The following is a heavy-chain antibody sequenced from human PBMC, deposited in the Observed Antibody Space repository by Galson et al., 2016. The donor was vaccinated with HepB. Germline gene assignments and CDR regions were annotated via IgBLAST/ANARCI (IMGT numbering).Heavy chain of an antibody. CDR1: GFTFSGCW. D-gene: IGHD2-8*01. CDR2: INGDGRST. J-gene: IGHJ4*02. CDR3: ARDINGDLVDY. V-gene: IGHV3-74*03. Sequence: SLRLSCAASGFTFSGCWMHWVRQPPGKGLEWVSRINGDGRSTTYADSVKGRFTISRDNAKSTVHLQMNSLRAEDTAIYYCARDINGDLVDYWAQGTLVAVSS.